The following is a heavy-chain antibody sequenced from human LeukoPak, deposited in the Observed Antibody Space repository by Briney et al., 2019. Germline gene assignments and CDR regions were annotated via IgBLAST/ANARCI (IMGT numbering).Heavy chain of an antibody. CDR3: ASLGGGDLFDY. CDR1: GGTFSSSA. D-gene: IGHD2-21*02. CDR2: IIPILGIA. Sequence: GASVKVSCKASGGTFSSSAISWVRQAPGQGLEWMGRIIPILGIANYTQKLQGRVTITADKSTSTAYMELSSLRSEDTAVYYCASLGGGDLFDYWGQGTLVTVSS. J-gene: IGHJ4*02. V-gene: IGHV1-69*04.